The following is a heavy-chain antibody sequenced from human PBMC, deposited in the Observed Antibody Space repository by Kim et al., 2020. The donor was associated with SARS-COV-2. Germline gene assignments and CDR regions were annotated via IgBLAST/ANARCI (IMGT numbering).Heavy chain of an antibody. D-gene: IGHD3-22*01. CDR1: GFTFSDYY. CDR2: ISSSSSYT. V-gene: IGHV3-11*06. CDR3: AREMGGDSSVLPYYYYGMDV. Sequence: GGSLRLSCAASGFTFSDYYMSWIRQAPGKGLEWVSYISSSSSYTNYADSVKGRFTISRDNAKNSLYLQMNSLRAEDTAVYYCAREMGGDSSVLPYYYYGMDVWGQGATVTVSS. J-gene: IGHJ6*02.